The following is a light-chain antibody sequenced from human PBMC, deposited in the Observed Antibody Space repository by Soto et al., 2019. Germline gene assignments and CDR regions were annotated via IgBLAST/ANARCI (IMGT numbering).Light chain of an antibody. CDR3: QQTYTPPFS. CDR1: QTVDTY. CDR2: AAS. Sequence: DIQMTQSPSSLSASVGARVTITCPASQTVDTYLSWFQQKPGKAPKLLIFAASSLQSGVPSRFSGSRPGTEFALTINSLQREDFATYYCQQTYTPPFSFGQGTKLKIK. J-gene: IGKJ2*03. V-gene: IGKV1-39*01.